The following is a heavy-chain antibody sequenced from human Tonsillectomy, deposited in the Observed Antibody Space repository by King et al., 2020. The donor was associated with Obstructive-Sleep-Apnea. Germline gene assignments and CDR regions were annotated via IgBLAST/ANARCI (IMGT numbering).Heavy chain of an antibody. CDR1: GGSISSGGYY. J-gene: IGHJ6*02. Sequence: VQLQESGPGLVKPSQTLSLTCTVSGGSISSGGYYWSWIRQHLGKGLEWIGYIYYSGSTYYNPSLKSRVTISVDTSKNQFSLKLSSVTAADTAVYYCASGEILWFGESLTRYYYGMDVWGQGTTVTVSS. V-gene: IGHV4-31*03. CDR2: IYYSGST. CDR3: ASGEILWFGESLTRYYYGMDV. D-gene: IGHD3-10*01.